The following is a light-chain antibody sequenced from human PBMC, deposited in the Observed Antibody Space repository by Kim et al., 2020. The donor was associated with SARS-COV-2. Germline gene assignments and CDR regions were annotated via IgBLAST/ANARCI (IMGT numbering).Light chain of an antibody. CDR1: SSDVGAYNH. CDR3: SSYTTSSTLV. J-gene: IGLJ1*01. CDR2: DVT. V-gene: IGLV2-14*03. Sequence: QPITIPFRGTSSDVGAYNHVSWYQRHPGQAPKVMIYDVTNRPSGVSNRFSGSKSGNTASLTISGLQAEDEADYSCSSYTTSSTLVFGTGTKVTVL.